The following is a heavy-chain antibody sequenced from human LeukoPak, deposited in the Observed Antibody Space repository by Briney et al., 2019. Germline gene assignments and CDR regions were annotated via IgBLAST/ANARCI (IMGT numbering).Heavy chain of an antibody. V-gene: IGHV4-59*01. CDR1: RGSITSYY. D-gene: IGHD2-8*02. CDR2: VYYSGST. CDR3: ARATTAYCAGSICPKFDY. Sequence: SETLSLTCTVSRGSITSYYWSWIPQPPGGGLEWIGYVYYSGSTNYNPSLKSRVTISVDTSKNQCSLKLTSVTAADTALYYCARATTAYCAGSICPKFDYWGQATLVTVSS. J-gene: IGHJ4*02.